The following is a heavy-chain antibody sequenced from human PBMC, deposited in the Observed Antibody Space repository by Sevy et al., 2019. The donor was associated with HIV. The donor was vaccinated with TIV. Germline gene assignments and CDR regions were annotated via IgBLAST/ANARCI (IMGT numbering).Heavy chain of an antibody. V-gene: IGHV3-30-3*01. CDR3: ARTKDSPFYYYYYGMDV. Sequence: GGSLRLSCAASGFTFSSYAMHWVRQAPGKGLEWVAVISYDGSNKYYADSVKGRFTISRDNSKNTLYQQMNSLRAEDTAVYYCARTKDSPFYYYYYGMDVWGQGTTVTVSS. CDR1: GFTFSSYA. J-gene: IGHJ6*02. CDR2: ISYDGSNK.